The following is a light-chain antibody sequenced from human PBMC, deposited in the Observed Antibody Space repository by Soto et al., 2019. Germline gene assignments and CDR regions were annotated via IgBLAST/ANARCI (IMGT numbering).Light chain of an antibody. V-gene: IGKV3-20*01. CDR3: QQYADSPLT. J-gene: IGKJ4*01. CDR2: GAS. Sequence: IVLTQSTGTLSLSPGERATLSCRASQSVRSSYLAWYQQKPGQAPRLLIYGASSRATGIPDRFTGSGSGPDFTLTISRLEPEDFALYYCQQYADSPLTFGGGDKVELK. CDR1: QSVRSSY.